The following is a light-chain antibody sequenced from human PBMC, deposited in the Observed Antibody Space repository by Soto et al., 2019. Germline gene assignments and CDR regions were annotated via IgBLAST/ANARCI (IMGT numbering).Light chain of an antibody. CDR3: QQYGGSPIT. V-gene: IGKV3-20*01. Sequence: TQSPSTLSASVGDRVTIPCRASQSVSSNLAWYQQKPGQAPRLLISGASNRATGIPDRFSGSGSGTDFTLTISRLEPDDFALYFCQQYGGSPITFGLGTRLEIK. J-gene: IGKJ5*01. CDR2: GAS. CDR1: QSVSSN.